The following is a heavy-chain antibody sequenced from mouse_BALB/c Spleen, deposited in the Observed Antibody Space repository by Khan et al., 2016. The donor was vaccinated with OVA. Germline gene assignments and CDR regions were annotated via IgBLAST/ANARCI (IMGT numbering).Heavy chain of an antibody. CDR1: GDSITSGY. Sequence: EVQLQESGPSLVQPSQTLSLTCSVTGDSITSGYWSWIRKFPGNKLEYMGYMIYSGYTYYNPSLNSRVSITRHTSKNQYYLQLNSVTTEDTATYYCASSTYRYALAYWGQGTLVTVSA. J-gene: IGHJ3*01. V-gene: IGHV3-8*02. D-gene: IGHD2-14*01. CDR3: ASSTYRYALAY. CDR2: MIYSGYT.